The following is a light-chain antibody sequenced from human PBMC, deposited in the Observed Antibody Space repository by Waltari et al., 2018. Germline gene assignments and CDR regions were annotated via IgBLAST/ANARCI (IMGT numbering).Light chain of an antibody. V-gene: IGLV2-23*02. J-gene: IGLJ2*01. CDR1: IRYVGPYNL. CDR3: CTYVGRTTFHVT. CDR2: EDN. Sequence: QSALTQPASVSGSPGQSITISCPGTIRYVGPYNLVSWYHQHPGKAPKLIIYEDNKRPSGVSDRLSGSKSGNTASLTISGLQAEDEADYYCCTYVGRTTFHVTFGGGTKLTVL.